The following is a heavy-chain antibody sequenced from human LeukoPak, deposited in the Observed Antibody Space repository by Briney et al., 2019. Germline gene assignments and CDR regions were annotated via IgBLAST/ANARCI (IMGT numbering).Heavy chain of an antibody. V-gene: IGHV1-18*01. CDR3: ARALYSDYYSYLNWFDP. Sequence: ASVKVSCKASGYTFTNYGIVWVRQAPGQGLEWMGWISAYNGHTNYAQKFQGRVTMTADTSTSTAYVGLRSLRSDDTAIYYCARALYSDYYSYLNWFDPWGQGTLVTVSS. CDR1: GYTFTNYG. D-gene: IGHD5-12*01. CDR2: ISAYNGHT. J-gene: IGHJ5*02.